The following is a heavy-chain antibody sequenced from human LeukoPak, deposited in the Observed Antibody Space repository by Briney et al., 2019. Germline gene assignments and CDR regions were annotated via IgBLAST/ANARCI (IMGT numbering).Heavy chain of an antibody. J-gene: IGHJ5*01. CDR2: INSGTGNI. CDR1: GYVFITYI. V-gene: IGHV1-3*01. D-gene: IGHD3-10*01. Sequence: ASVKVSCKTSGYVFITYILYWVRQAPGQRPEWVGWINSGTGNIKVSQELQGRVTITSDTAASTSYMEMNSLTSEDTAAYYCVRGRRGELDSWGQGTLVTVSS. CDR3: VRGRRGELDS.